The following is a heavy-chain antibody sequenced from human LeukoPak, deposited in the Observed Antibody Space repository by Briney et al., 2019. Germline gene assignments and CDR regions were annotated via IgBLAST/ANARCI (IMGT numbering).Heavy chain of an antibody. J-gene: IGHJ4*02. V-gene: IGHV2-70*04. CDR1: GISLITGGMR. D-gene: IGHD3-10*01. CDR2: IDWDDDK. CDR3: ARMGLLYNFDH. Sequence: SGPTLVNPTQTLTLTCTLSGISLITGGMRVSWIRQPPGKALEWLARIDWDDDKFYRTSLKTRLTISKDTSKNQVVLTMTNMDPVDTATYYCARMGLLYNFDHWGQGTLVTVSS.